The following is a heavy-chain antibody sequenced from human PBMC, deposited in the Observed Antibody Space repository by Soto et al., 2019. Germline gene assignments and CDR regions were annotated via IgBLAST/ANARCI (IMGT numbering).Heavy chain of an antibody. D-gene: IGHD2-21*02. CDR3: ARAGAYDCLSLYYYYGKHV. Sequence: GGSLRLFCAASGFTFFSYWMHWVRQVPGKGLVWVSRINSDGSNTNYADSVKGRFTISRDNAKNTLYLQMNSLRAEDTAVYYCARAGAYDCLSLYYYYGKHVWCQGSTVTVSS. CDR1: GFTFFSYW. CDR2: INSDGSNT. V-gene: IGHV3-74*01. J-gene: IGHJ6*02.